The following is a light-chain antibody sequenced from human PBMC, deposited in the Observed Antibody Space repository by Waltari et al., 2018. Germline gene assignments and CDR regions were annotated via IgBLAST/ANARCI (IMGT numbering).Light chain of an antibody. Sequence: QSALTQPASVSGSPGQSITISCTGTSSDVGGYNLVSWHQQHPGKAPKLIIYEVSNRPSGVSDRFSGSKSGNTASRTVSGLQAEDEADYYWTSYITTRGDWVFGGGTKLTVL. CDR3: TSYITTRGDWV. J-gene: IGLJ3*02. V-gene: IGLV2-14*01. CDR1: SSDVGGYNL. CDR2: EVS.